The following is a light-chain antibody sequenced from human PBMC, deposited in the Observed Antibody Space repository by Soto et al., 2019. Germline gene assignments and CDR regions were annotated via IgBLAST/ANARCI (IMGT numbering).Light chain of an antibody. V-gene: IGKV1-5*01. CDR3: QQYITSPST. CDR1: QSIGNW. J-gene: IGKJ2*02. CDR2: DIS. Sequence: DIEMTQSPSTLSASVGDTVTITCRASQSIGNWLAWYQQKPGQAPKLLIYDISSLEYGVPSRFSGSGSGTEFTLTIRSLQPDDFATYYCQQYITSPSTFGQGTKLEIK.